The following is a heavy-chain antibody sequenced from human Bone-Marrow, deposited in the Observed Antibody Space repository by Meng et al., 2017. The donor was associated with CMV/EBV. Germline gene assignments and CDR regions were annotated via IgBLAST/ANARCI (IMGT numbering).Heavy chain of an antibody. V-gene: IGHV1-46*01. CDR3: ARDAYYDFWSGYYFLDY. D-gene: IGHD3-3*01. J-gene: IGHJ4*02. CDR1: YTFTSYY. CDR2: INPSGGNT. Sequence: YTFTSYYMHWVRQAPGQGLEWMGIINPSGGNTSYAQKFQGRVTMTRDTSTSTVYMELSSLRSEDTAVYYCARDAYYDFWSGYYFLDYWGQGTLVTSPQ.